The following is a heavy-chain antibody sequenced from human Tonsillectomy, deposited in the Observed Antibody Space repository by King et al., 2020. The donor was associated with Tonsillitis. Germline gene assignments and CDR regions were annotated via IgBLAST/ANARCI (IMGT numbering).Heavy chain of an antibody. J-gene: IGHJ4*02. CDR1: GGTFSSYV. Sequence: VQLVESGAEVKKPGSSVKVSCKASGGTFSSYVISWVRQAPGQGLEWMGGIIPIFGTANYTQKSQGRVTITADESTSTAYMELSSLRSEDTAVYYCVRNRYSSDNTFDYWGQGTLVTVSS. CDR3: VRNRYSSDNTFDY. CDR2: IIPIFGTA. D-gene: IGHD6-19*01. V-gene: IGHV1-69*01.